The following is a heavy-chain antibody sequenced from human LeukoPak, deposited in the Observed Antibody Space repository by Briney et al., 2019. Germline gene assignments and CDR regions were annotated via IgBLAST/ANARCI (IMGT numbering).Heavy chain of an antibody. CDR1: GGSISSYY. J-gene: IGHJ3*02. Sequence: SETLSLTCTVSGGSISSYYWSWIRQAPGKGLELIGYINYSGSTNYNPSLKSRVTMSVDTSKNQFSLKLSSVTAADTAVYYCARDWVGATTVLSDAFDIWGQGTMVTVSS. D-gene: IGHD1-26*01. CDR3: ARDWVGATTVLSDAFDI. V-gene: IGHV4-59*12. CDR2: INYSGST.